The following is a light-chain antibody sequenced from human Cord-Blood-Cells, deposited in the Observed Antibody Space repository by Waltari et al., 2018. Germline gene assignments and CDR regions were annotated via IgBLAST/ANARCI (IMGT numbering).Light chain of an antibody. Sequence: QSVLTPPPSVPGPPVQRVTISSLGSSSNIWAGYDLHMYHQLPGTAPKLLIYGNSNRPSGVPDRFSGSKSGTSASLAITGLQAEDEADYYCQSYDSSLSGYVFGTGTKVTVL. J-gene: IGLJ1*01. V-gene: IGLV1-40*01. CDR3: QSYDSSLSGYV. CDR1: SSNIWAGYD. CDR2: GNS.